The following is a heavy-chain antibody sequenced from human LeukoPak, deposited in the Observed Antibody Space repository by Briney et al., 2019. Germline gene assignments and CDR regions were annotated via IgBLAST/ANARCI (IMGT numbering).Heavy chain of an antibody. V-gene: IGHV3-64*01. CDR1: GFTFSSYA. CDR3: ARDSSESWYSGSHHHFDY. Sequence: PGGSLRLSCAASGFTFSSYAMHWVRQAPGKGLEYVSAISSNGGSTYYANSVKGRFTISRDNSKNTLYLQMGSLRAEDMAVYYCARDSSESWYSGSHHHFDYWGQGTLVTVSS. J-gene: IGHJ4*02. CDR2: ISSNGGST. D-gene: IGHD1-26*01.